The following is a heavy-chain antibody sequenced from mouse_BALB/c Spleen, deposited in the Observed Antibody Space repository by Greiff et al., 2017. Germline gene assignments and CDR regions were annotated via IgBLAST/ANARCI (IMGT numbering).Heavy chain of an antibody. CDR3: ARARAVEDD. J-gene: IGHJ2*01. Sequence: EVKLVESGGGLVKPGGSLKLSCAASGFSFSSYAMSWVRQTPEKRLEWVASISSGGSTYYPASVKGRFTISRDNARNILYLQMSSLRSEDTAMYYCARARAVEDDWGQGTTLTVSS. CDR2: ISSGGST. D-gene: IGHD3-1*01. V-gene: IGHV5-6-5*01. CDR1: GFSFSSYA.